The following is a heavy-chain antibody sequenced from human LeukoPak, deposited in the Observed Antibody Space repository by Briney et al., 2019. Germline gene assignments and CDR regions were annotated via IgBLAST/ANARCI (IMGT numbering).Heavy chain of an antibody. CDR1: GFTVSSNY. D-gene: IGHD3-9*01. V-gene: IGHV3-53*01. CDR2: IYSGGRS. J-gene: IGHJ4*02. CDR3: ATDQRYAFDY. Sequence: GESLRLSCAASGFTVSSNYMSWVRQAPGKGLSRVSVIYSGGRSYYASSVKGRFTISRDDGKNTLYLHMNRLRDDDTAVYYSATDQRYAFDYWGQGILVTVSS.